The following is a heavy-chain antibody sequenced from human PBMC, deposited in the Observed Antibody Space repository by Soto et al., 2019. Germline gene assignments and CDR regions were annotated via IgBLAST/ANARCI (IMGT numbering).Heavy chain of an antibody. V-gene: IGHV1-8*01. J-gene: IGHJ4*02. Sequence: ASVKVSCKASGYTFTSYDINWVRQATGQGLEWMGWMNPNSGNTGYAQKLQGRVTMTTDTSTSTAYMELRSLRSDDTAVYYCARIRCSGGSCYSLLRKGPYFDYWGQGTLVTVSS. D-gene: IGHD2-15*01. CDR3: ARIRCSGGSCYSLLRKGPYFDY. CDR1: GYTFTSYD. CDR2: MNPNSGNT.